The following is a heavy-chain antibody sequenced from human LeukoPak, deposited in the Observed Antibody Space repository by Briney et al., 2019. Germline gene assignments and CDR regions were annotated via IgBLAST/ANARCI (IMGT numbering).Heavy chain of an antibody. V-gene: IGHV1-8*02. J-gene: IGHJ5*02. CDR2: VHPDTGYA. CDR3: ARGPRNDH. CDR1: GGTFSSYA. Sequence: ASVKVSCKASGGTFSSYAISWVRQAPGQGLEWMGWVHPDTGYADYAQKFQGRVTMTSVTSISTAYTELSSLRSDDTAVYFCARGPRNDHWGQGTLVTVSS. D-gene: IGHD1-14*01.